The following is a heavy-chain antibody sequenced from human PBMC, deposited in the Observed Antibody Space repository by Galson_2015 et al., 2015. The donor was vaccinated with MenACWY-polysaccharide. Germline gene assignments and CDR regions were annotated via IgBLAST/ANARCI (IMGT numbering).Heavy chain of an antibody. V-gene: IGHV3-74*01. J-gene: IGHJ4*02. CDR3: TRGSQNSANYVGD. Sequence: SPRLSCAASGFTFRSSWIYCVRQAPGEGLLWGSRILSYGSSTSYAHSVRGRFTISRDNAKNMLHLQMNGLRGEDTAVYYCTRGSQNSANYVGDWGQGTLVTVSS. CDR1: GFTFRSSW. D-gene: IGHD1-7*01. CDR2: ILSYGSST.